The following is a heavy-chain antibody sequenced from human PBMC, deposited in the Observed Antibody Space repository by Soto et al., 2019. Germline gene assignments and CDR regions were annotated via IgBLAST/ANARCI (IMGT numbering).Heavy chain of an antibody. D-gene: IGHD2-15*01. V-gene: IGHV4-34*01. CDR3: ARGKGSPHVDP. J-gene: IGHJ5*02. Sequence: QVQLQQWGAGLLKPSETLSLTCAVYGGSFSGYYWSWIRQPPGKGLEWIGEINHSGSTNYNPSLKSRVTISVDTSKNQFSLKLSSVTAADTAVYYCARGKGSPHVDPWGQGTLVTVSS. CDR1: GGSFSGYY. CDR2: INHSGST.